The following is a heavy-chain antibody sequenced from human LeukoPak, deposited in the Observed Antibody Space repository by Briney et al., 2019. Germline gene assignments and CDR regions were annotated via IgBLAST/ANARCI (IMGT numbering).Heavy chain of an antibody. V-gene: IGHV1-18*01. CDR2: ISAYNGNT. CDR3: ARDFLMVRDTYNWFDP. D-gene: IGHD3-10*01. CDR1: GYTFTSYD. J-gene: IGHJ5*02. Sequence: ASVKVSCKASGYTFTSYDINWVRQATGQGLEWMGWISAYNGNTNYAQKLQGRVTMTTDTSTSTAYMELRSLRSDDTAVYYCARDFLMVRDTYNWFDPWGQGTLVTVSS.